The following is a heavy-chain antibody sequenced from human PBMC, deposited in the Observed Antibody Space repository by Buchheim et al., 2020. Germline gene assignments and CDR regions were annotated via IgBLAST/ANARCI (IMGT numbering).Heavy chain of an antibody. Sequence: QVQLQQWGAGLLKPSETLSLTCAVYGGSFSGYYWSWIRQPPGKGLEWIGEINHSGSTNYNTSLKSRVTISVDTSKNKTSLKLSSVTAADTAVYYCARVRGRRDGYSYRPQKFLYFDYWDKGPL. J-gene: IGHJ4*02. CDR1: GGSFSGYY. V-gene: IGHV4-34*01. CDR3: ARVRGRRDGYSYRPQKFLYFDY. CDR2: INHSGST. D-gene: IGHD5-24*01.